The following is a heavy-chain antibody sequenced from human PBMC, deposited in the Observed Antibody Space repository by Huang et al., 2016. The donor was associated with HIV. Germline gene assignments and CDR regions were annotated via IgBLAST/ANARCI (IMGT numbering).Heavy chain of an antibody. Sequence: QVQLVQSGAEVKKPGASVKVSCKASGFNFNNYDINLVREASGQGIEWMGVVKPNSGNTVYAQKVQGRVTITGNTSITSAYMELRSLRSEYTAVYYCARARGILYDSTGYYSRYYFDSWGQGTLVTISS. J-gene: IGHJ4*02. CDR2: VKPNSGNT. CDR1: GFNFNNYD. D-gene: IGHD3-22*01. CDR3: ARARGILYDSTGYYSRYYFDS. V-gene: IGHV1-8*03.